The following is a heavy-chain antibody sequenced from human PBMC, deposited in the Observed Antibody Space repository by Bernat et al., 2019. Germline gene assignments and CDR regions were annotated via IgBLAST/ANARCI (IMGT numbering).Heavy chain of an antibody. Sequence: EVQLVESGGGLVKPGGSLRLSCAASGFTFSSYSMNWVRQAPGKGLEWVSSISSSSSYIYYADSVKGRFTISRDNAKNSLYLQMNSLRAEDTAVYYCAGDYYSRAVAGTGTSYWGQGTLVTVSS. CDR3: AGDYYSRAVAGTGTSY. CDR2: ISSSSSYI. CDR1: GFTFSSYS. V-gene: IGHV3-21*01. D-gene: IGHD6-19*01. J-gene: IGHJ4*02.